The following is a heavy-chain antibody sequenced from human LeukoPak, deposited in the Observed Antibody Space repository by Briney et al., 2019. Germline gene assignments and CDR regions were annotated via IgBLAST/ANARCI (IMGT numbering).Heavy chain of an antibody. Sequence: GGSLRLSCAASGFTFSSYAMSWVRQAPGKGLEWVSAISGSGGSTYYADSVKGRFTISRDNSKSTLYLQMNSLRAEDTAVYYCAKRGATTVYYYYYYMDVWGKGTTVTVSS. CDR2: ISGSGGST. CDR3: AKRGATTVYYYYYYMDV. D-gene: IGHD4-11*01. V-gene: IGHV3-23*01. J-gene: IGHJ6*03. CDR1: GFTFSSYA.